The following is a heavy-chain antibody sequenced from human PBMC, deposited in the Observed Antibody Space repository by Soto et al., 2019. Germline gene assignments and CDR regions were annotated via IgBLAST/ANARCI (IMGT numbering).Heavy chain of an antibody. J-gene: IGHJ6*02. Sequence: GGSLRLSCAASGFTFSSYGMHWVRQAPGKGLVWVSRINSDGSSTSYADSVKGRFTISRDNAKNTLYLQMNSLRAEDTAVYYCARGGRDGYNPYYYYGMDVWGQGTTVTV. CDR3: ARGGRDGYNPYYYYGMDV. V-gene: IGHV3-74*01. CDR2: INSDGSST. CDR1: GFTFSSYG. D-gene: IGHD5-12*01.